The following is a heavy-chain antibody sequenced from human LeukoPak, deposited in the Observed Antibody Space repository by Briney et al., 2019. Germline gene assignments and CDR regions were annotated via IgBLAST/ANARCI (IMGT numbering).Heavy chain of an antibody. CDR3: AKDGGTTMIGD. CDR1: GFTFSSYG. Sequence: PGRSLRLSCAASGFTFSSYGMHWVRQAPGKGLEWVAVISYDGSNKYYADSVKGRFTISRDNSKNTLYLQMNSLRAEDTAVYYCAKDGGTTMIGDWGQGTLVTVSA. J-gene: IGHJ4*02. D-gene: IGHD3-22*01. V-gene: IGHV3-30*18. CDR2: ISYDGSNK.